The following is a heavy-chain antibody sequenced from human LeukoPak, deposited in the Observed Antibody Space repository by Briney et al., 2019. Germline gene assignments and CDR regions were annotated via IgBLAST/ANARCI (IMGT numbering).Heavy chain of an antibody. J-gene: IGHJ3*02. CDR2: INHSGST. V-gene: IGHV4-34*01. CDR3: ARGNYGGSHDAFDI. D-gene: IGHD4-23*01. CDR1: GGSISSYY. Sequence: PSETLSLTCTVSGGSISSYYWSWIRQPPGKGLEWIGEINHSGSTNYNPSLKSRVTISVDTSKNQFSLKLSSVTAADTAVYYCARGNYGGSHDAFDIWGQGTMVTVSS.